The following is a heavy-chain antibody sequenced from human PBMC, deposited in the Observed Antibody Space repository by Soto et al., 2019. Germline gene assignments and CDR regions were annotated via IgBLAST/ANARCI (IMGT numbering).Heavy chain of an antibody. CDR3: ASSLTSGYSSGWTDYYYYGMDV. J-gene: IGHJ6*02. D-gene: IGHD6-19*01. V-gene: IGHV3-23*01. CDR1: GFTFSSYA. CDR2: VSGSGGST. Sequence: PGGSLRLSCPASGFTFSSYAMTWVRRAPGKGLEWVSGVSGSGGSTYYADSVKGRFTISRDNSKNTLYLQMNSLRAEDTAVYYCASSLTSGYSSGWTDYYYYGMDVWGQGTTVTVSS.